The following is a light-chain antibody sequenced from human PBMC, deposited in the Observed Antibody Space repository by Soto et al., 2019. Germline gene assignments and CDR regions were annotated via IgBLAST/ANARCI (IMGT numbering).Light chain of an antibody. V-gene: IGLV4-69*01. Sequence: QLVLTQSPSASASLGASVKLTCTLSSGHTNYAIAWHQLQPEKGPRYLMKLNSDGRHSKGDGIPDRFSGSSSGAERYLTISSLRSGDEADYYCLTWGAGIWVFGGGTKLTVL. CDR2: LNSDGRH. CDR3: LTWGAGIWV. J-gene: IGLJ3*02. CDR1: SGHTNYA.